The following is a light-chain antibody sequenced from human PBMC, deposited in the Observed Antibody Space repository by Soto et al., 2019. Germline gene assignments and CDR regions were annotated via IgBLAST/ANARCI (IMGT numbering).Light chain of an antibody. V-gene: IGKV3D-15*01. CDR1: QNINNN. CDR3: QQFDCWPYT. J-gene: IGKJ2*01. Sequence: EIVMTQSPATLSVSPGERATLSCRAGQNINNNLAWYQQKPGQAPSLLIFAASTWATGIPARFSGSASGTEFTLTIATVQPEDFAAYHCQQFDCWPYTFGQGTKLEVK. CDR2: AAS.